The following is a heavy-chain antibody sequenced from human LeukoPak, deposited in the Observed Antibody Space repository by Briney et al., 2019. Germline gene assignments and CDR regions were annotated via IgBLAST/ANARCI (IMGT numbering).Heavy chain of an antibody. CDR2: INHSGST. CDR1: GGSISSYY. J-gene: IGHJ5*02. CDR3: ARHGEAVAGSNWFDP. V-gene: IGHV4-34*01. Sequence: PSETLSLTCTVSGGSISSYYWSWIRQPPGKGPEWIGEINHSGSTNYNPSLKSRVTISVDTSKNQFSLKLSSVTAADTAVYYCARHGEAVAGSNWFDPWGQGTLVTVSS. D-gene: IGHD6-19*01.